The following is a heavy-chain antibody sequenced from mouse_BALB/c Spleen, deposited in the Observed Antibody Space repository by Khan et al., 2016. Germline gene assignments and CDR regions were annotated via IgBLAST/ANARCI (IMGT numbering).Heavy chain of an antibody. D-gene: IGHD1-1*01. V-gene: IGHV9-3-1*01. J-gene: IGHJ1*01. Sequence: QIQLVQSGPELKKPGKTVKISCKASGYTFTNYGMNWVKQAPGKGLKWMGWINTYSGESTYADDFKGRFAFSLETSANTAYLHINNLKNEDTATYFCARYRYYYGSSRYFDVWGAGTTVTVSS. CDR1: GYTFTNYG. CDR2: INTYSGES. CDR3: ARYRYYYGSSRYFDV.